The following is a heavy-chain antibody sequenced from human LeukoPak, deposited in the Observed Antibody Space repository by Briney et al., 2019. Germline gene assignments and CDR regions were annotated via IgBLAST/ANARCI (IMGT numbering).Heavy chain of an antibody. D-gene: IGHD1-26*01. CDR3: AKDNGSGTYPPY. CDR2: ISGSGGST. J-gene: IGHJ4*02. V-gene: IGHV3-23*01. CDR1: GFTFSSFA. Sequence: GGSLRLSCAASGFTFSSFALSWVRQGPGKGLEWVSGISGSGGSTYYADSVKGRFTISRDNSNNRLYLQMNSLRAEDTAVYYCAKDNGSGTYPPYWGQGTLVTVSS.